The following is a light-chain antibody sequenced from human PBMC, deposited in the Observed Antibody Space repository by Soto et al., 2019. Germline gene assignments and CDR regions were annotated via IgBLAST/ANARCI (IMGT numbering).Light chain of an antibody. J-gene: IGLJ2*01. CDR1: SSNIGAGYD. CDR2: DNS. CDR3: HSYDVSLRGPA. V-gene: IGLV1-40*01. Sequence: QSVLTQPPSLSGAPGQRVTISCTGSSSNIGAGYDVHWYQHLPGTAPKVLIFDNSNRPSGVPDRFPGSKSGTSASLAVTGLQAEDEADYYCHSYDVSLRGPAFGGGTKLTVL.